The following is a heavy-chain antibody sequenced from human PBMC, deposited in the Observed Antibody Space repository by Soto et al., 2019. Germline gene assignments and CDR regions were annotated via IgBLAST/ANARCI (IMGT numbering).Heavy chain of an antibody. CDR1: EDTFRNYA. V-gene: IGHV1-69*06. D-gene: IGHD3-22*01. Sequence: QVELVQSGAEVKKPGSSVKVSCQASEDTFRNYAISWVRQAPGQGLEWMGGIIPIFGTANYAQKFQGRVTITADTSANTVYLELSSLRSEDTAVYYCASTTYESSAYYYWYLGLWGRGTLVTVSS. J-gene: IGHJ2*01. CDR2: IIPIFGTA. CDR3: ASTTYESSAYYYWYLGL.